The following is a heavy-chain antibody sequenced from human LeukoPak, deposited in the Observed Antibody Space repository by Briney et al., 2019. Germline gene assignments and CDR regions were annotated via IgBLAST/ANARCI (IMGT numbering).Heavy chain of an antibody. V-gene: IGHV3-30*02. Sequence: GGSLRLSCAASGFTFSSYGMHWVRQAPGKGLEWVSFIRFDGSNTYYADSVKGRFTISRDNSKNTLYLQMSSLRAEDTAVYYCAKDSGSHHVLLPNYFDYWGQGTLVTVSS. CDR2: IRFDGSNT. CDR1: GFTFSSYG. D-gene: IGHD6-13*01. J-gene: IGHJ4*02. CDR3: AKDSGSHHVLLPNYFDY.